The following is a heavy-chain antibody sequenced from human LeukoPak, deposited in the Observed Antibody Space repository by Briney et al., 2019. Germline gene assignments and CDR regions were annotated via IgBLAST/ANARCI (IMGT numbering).Heavy chain of an antibody. CDR1: GFTFSSYS. J-gene: IGHJ4*02. D-gene: IGHD3-22*01. CDR2: ISSSSSTI. V-gene: IGHV3-48*01. CDR3: ARDYYDKDNDY. Sequence: GGSRRLSCAASGFTFSSYSMNWVRQAPGKGLEWVSYISSSSSTIYYADSVKGRFTISRDNAKNSLYLQMNSLRAEDTAVYYCARDYYDKDNDYWGQGTLVTVSS.